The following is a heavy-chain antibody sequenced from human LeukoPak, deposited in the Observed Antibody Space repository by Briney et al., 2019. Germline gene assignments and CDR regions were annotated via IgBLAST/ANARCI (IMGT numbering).Heavy chain of an antibody. CDR1: GFTFSSYA. V-gene: IGHV3-23*01. D-gene: IGHD3-10*01. CDR2: ISGSGGST. J-gene: IGHJ4*02. Sequence: PGGSLRLSCAASGFTFSSYAMSWVRQAPGKGLEWVSAISGSGGSTYYADSVKGRFTISRDNSKNTLYLQMNSLRAEDTAVYYCAKGGLLGLLWFGELFNFDYWGQGTLVTVSS. CDR3: AKGGLLGLLWFGELFNFDY.